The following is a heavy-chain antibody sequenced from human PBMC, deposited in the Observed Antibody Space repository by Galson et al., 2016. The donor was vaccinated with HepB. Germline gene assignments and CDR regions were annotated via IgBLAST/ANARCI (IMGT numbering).Heavy chain of an antibody. CDR1: GFIFSNFG. D-gene: IGHD1-7*01. CDR3: ARIIKTGTTSHFDY. Sequence: SLRLSCAASGFIFSNFGMHWVRQAPGKGLEWVALILYDGRKKYYADSVKGRFTISRDNSKNTYLQMNSLRAEDTAVYYCARIIKTGTTSHFDYWGQGTLVTVSS. J-gene: IGHJ4*02. CDR2: ILYDGRKK. V-gene: IGHV3-30*04.